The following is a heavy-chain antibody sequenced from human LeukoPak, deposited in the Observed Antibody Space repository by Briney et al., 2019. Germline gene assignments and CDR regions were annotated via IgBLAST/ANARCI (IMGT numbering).Heavy chain of an antibody. V-gene: IGHV4-34*01. J-gene: IGHJ4*02. CDR1: GGSFSGYY. Sequence: SETLSLTCAVYGGSFSGYYWSWIRQPPGKGLEYIGEINHSGSTNYNPSLKSRVTISVDTSKNQFSLKLSSVTAADTAVYYCASPSDEYSSGWYGSALNYWGQGTLVTVSS. D-gene: IGHD6-19*01. CDR2: INHSGST. CDR3: ASPSDEYSSGWYGSALNY.